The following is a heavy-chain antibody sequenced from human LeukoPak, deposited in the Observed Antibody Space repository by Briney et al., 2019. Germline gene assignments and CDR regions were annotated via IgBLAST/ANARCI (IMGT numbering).Heavy chain of an antibody. CDR2: MYYSGST. D-gene: IGHD1-26*01. CDR3: ARQREQYIDF. V-gene: IGHV4-39*01. J-gene: IGHJ4*02. CDR1: GVSINSSQYY. Sequence: SETLSLTCAVSGVSINSSQYYWGWIRQPPGKGLEWIGTMYYSGSTYYNPSLESRVTISVDTSKNQFFLNLSSVTAADTAVYYCARQREQYIDFWGQGTLVTVSS.